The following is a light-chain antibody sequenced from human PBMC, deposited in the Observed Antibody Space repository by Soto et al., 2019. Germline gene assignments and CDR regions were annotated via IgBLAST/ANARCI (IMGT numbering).Light chain of an antibody. V-gene: IGKV1-39*01. CDR2: AAS. CDR3: QQSKGAPPHT. Sequence: DIQMTQSPPSLSASVGDTVTITCRASQTVQNYVNWYQQKPGKAPKLLTFAASTLQSGVPSRFSGSGSGTDFSLTISSLQTEDFATYYCQQSKGAPPHTFGQGTKVDIK. J-gene: IGKJ2*01. CDR1: QTVQNY.